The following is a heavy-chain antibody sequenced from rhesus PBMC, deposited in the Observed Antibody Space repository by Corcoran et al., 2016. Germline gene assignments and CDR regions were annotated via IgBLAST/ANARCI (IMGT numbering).Heavy chain of an antibody. CDR3: ARRSYGSGYNRGSLDF. CDR1: GGSTSGYYY. CDR2: MCGIVTST. D-gene: IGHD3-28*01. Sequence: QVKLQQWGEGLVKPSETLSLTCAVYGGSTSGYYYWSWIRQPAGTGTVVSGCMCGIVTSTTNTPTRRNRSPITTETSTSPFALRRRSVTAADAAGYYGARRSYGSGYNRGSLDFWGRGVLVTVSS. V-gene: IGHV4-73*01. J-gene: IGHJ5-2*02.